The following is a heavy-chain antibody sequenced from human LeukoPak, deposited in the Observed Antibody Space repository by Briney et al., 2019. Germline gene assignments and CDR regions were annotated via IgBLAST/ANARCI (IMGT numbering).Heavy chain of an antibody. J-gene: IGHJ4*02. CDR3: ARVYPRRYGSGPLLYYFDY. Sequence: SETLSLTCTVPGGSISSSSYYWGWIRQPPGKGLEWIGSIYYSGSTYYNPSLKSRVTISVDASKNQFSLKLSSVTAADTAVYYCARVYPRRYGSGPLLYYFDYWGQGTLVTVSS. D-gene: IGHD3-10*01. V-gene: IGHV4-39*07. CDR1: GGSISSSSYY. CDR2: IYYSGST.